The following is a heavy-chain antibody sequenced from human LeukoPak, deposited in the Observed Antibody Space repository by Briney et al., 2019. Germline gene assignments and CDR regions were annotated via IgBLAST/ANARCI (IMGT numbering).Heavy chain of an antibody. CDR1: GFNVSNNY. J-gene: IGHJ1*01. D-gene: IGHD1-26*01. V-gene: IGHV3-53*01. CDR2: LHSGGST. Sequence: GGSLRLSCAASGFNVSNNYMSWVRQAPGKGLEWVSVLHSGGSTYYADSVKGRFTISRDNSKNTVYLQMNRLRAEDTAVYYCAREASGSYFHHWGQGTLVTVSS. CDR3: AREASGSYFHH.